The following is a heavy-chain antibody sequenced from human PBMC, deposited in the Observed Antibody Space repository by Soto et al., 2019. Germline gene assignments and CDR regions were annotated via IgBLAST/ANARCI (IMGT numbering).Heavy chain of an antibody. J-gene: IGHJ5*02. CDR1: GFTFDDYG. CDR2: INWNGGST. V-gene: IGHV3-20*04. Sequence: SGGSLRLSCASSGFTFDDYGMSWVRQAPGKGLEWVSGINWNGGSTCYADSVKGRFTISRDNSKNTLYLQMNSLRAEDTAVYYCAKADSSSWWENWFDPWGQGTLVTVSS. D-gene: IGHD6-13*01. CDR3: AKADSSSWWENWFDP.